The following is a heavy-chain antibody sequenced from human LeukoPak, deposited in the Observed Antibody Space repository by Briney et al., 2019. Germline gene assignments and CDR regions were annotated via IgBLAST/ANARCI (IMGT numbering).Heavy chain of an antibody. CDR2: IKSKTDGGTT. J-gene: IGHJ3*02. V-gene: IGHV3-15*01. D-gene: IGHD1-26*01. CDR1: GFTFSNAW. Sequence: GGSLRLSCAASGFTFSNAWMSWVRQAPRKGLEWVGRIKSKTDGGTTDYAAPVKGRFTISRDDSKNTLYLQMNSLKTEDTAVYYCTTDPSLVGATAHDAFDIWGQGTMVTVSS. CDR3: TTDPSLVGATAHDAFDI.